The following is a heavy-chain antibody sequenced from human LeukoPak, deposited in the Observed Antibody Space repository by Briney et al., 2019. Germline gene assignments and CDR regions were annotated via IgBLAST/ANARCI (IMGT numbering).Heavy chain of an antibody. Sequence: GGSLRLSCAASGFTFSSYSMNWVRQAPGKGLEWVSSISSSSSYIYYADSVKGRFTISRDNAKNSLYLQMNSLRAEDTAVYYCAGTDIVVVPAANDAFDIWGQGTMVTVSS. V-gene: IGHV3-21*01. J-gene: IGHJ3*02. CDR1: GFTFSSYS. CDR2: ISSSSSYI. D-gene: IGHD2-2*01. CDR3: AGTDIVVVPAANDAFDI.